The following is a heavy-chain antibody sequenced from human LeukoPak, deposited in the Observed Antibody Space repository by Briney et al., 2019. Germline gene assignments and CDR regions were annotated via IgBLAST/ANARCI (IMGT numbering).Heavy chain of an antibody. Sequence: PGGSLRLSCAASGFTFSSYSMNWVRQAPGKGLEWVSSISSSSSYIYYADSVKGRFTISRDNAKNSLYLQMNSLRAEDTAVYYCARDRGSSWEIGNWFDPWGQGTLVTVSS. V-gene: IGHV3-21*01. CDR1: GFTFSSYS. J-gene: IGHJ5*02. D-gene: IGHD6-13*01. CDR2: ISSSSSYI. CDR3: ARDRGSSWEIGNWFDP.